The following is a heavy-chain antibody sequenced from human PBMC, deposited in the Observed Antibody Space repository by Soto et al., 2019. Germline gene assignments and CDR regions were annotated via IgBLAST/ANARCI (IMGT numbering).Heavy chain of an antibody. Sequence: PSETLSLTCTVSGGSISSSNYYWCWIRQPPGKGLEWIGSIYYSGSPYYNPSLKSRVTISVDTSKNQFSLKLSSVTAAETAVYYCSRRNYYYPFYFDYCGQVTLVTFSS. D-gene: IGHD3-16*01. V-gene: IGHV4-39*01. J-gene: IGHJ4*02. CDR1: GGSISSSNYY. CDR3: SRRNYYYPFYFDY. CDR2: IYYSGSP.